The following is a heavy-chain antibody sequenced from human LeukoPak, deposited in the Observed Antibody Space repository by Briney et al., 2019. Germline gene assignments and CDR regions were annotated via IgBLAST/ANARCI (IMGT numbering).Heavy chain of an antibody. CDR2: ISTYNANT. V-gene: IGHV1-18*01. Sequence: ASVTVSCKASGYSFTSCGISWVRQAPGQGLEWMGWISTYNANTNYALKLQGRVTLTTDTSTSTAYMELKSLRSDDTAVYYCAREECSIGVCYPSGYWGQGTLVTVSS. D-gene: IGHD2-8*01. CDR1: GYSFTSCG. CDR3: AREECSIGVCYPSGY. J-gene: IGHJ4*02.